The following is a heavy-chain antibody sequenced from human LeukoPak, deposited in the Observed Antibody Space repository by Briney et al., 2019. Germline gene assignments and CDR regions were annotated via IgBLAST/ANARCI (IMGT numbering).Heavy chain of an antibody. V-gene: IGHV3-23*01. CDR2: ISGSGGGA. Sequence: PGGSLRLSCEASGVTFSSYVMSWVRQAPGKGPEWVSGISGSGGGAYYADSVKGRFTISRDNSKNTLYLQMNGLRVEDTAVYYCVREGPRGLAFDIWGQGTMVTVSS. J-gene: IGHJ3*02. D-gene: IGHD3/OR15-3a*01. CDR3: VREGPRGLAFDI. CDR1: GVTFSSYV.